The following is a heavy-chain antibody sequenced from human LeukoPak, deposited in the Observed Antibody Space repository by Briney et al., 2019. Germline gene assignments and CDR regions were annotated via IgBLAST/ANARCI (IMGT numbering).Heavy chain of an antibody. CDR3: TRWDCTTTGCYPFDY. D-gene: IGHD2-2*01. CDR2: IRDKANSYAT. J-gene: IGHJ4*02. Sequence: GSLRLXXAASXFTFSGSAIHWVRQASGKGLEWVGRIRDKANSYATAYVASVKGRFTISRDDSKNTAYLQMSSLKTEDTAVYYCTRWDCTTTGCYPFDYWGQGTLVTVSS. V-gene: IGHV3-73*01. CDR1: XFTFSGSA.